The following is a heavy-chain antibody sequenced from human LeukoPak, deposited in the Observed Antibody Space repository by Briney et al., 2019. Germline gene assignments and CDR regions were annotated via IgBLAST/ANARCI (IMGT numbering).Heavy chain of an antibody. J-gene: IGHJ4*02. D-gene: IGHD1-7*01. V-gene: IGHV3-21*01. Sequence: PGGSLRLSCAASGFTFSSYSMNWVRQAPGKGLEWVSSISSSSSYIYYADSVKGRFTISRDNAKNSLYLRMNSLRAEDTAVYYCARARYNWNYDGYWGQGTLVTVSS. CDR2: ISSSSSYI. CDR3: ARARYNWNYDGY. CDR1: GFTFSSYS.